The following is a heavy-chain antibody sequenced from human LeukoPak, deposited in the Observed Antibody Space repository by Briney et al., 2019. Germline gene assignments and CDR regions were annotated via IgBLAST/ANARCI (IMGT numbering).Heavy chain of an antibody. J-gene: IGHJ4*02. Sequence: HGGSLRLSCAASGFSFRSYAMTWVRQAPGKGLEWVSVISDSGGTTYYADSVKGRFTISRDNSKNTLFLQMNSLRAEDTAIYYCGKGASFELRVYDCWGQGTLFTVSS. D-gene: IGHD6-13*01. CDR1: GFSFRSYA. CDR2: ISDSGGTT. CDR3: GKGASFELRVYDC. V-gene: IGHV3-23*01.